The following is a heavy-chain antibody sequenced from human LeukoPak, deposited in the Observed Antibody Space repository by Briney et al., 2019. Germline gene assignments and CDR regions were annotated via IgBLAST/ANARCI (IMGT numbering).Heavy chain of an antibody. Sequence: GGSLRLSCAASGFTFSDYYISWIRQAPGKGLEWVSYISSSGSTIYYADSVKGRFTISRDNAKNSLFLQMNSLKAEDTAVYYCARAPLVSSYYDSSTYKTPASNWFDPWGQGTLVTVSS. J-gene: IGHJ5*02. CDR3: ARAPLVSSYYDSSTYKTPASNWFDP. V-gene: IGHV3-11*01. CDR2: ISSSGSTI. D-gene: IGHD3-22*01. CDR1: GFTFSDYY.